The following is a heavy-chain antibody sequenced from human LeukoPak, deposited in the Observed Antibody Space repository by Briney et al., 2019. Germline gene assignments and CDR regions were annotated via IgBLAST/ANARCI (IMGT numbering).Heavy chain of an antibody. CDR3: TRESGPYCPFGY. V-gene: IGHV4-4*02. CDR2: NFLSGRT. CDR1: GGSLTSTLW. J-gene: IGHJ4*02. D-gene: IGHD1-26*01. Sequence: SGTLSLTRGVSGGSLTSTLWWSWVPQPPGQGLEWIGENFLSGRTKNNPSLIGRVIMSLDESKNQLSLTLTSVTAADTAMYYCTRESGPYCPFGYWGQGTLVVVPS.